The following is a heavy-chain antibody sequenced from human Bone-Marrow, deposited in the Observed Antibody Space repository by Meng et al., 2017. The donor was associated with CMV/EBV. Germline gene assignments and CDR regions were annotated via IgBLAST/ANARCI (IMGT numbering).Heavy chain of an antibody. J-gene: IGHJ5*02. Sequence: LSITCAVYGGSCNDYYWSWIRQPPGKGLEWIGKINHSGSTNYNPSLKSRVALLVHTSRNQFSLRLTSVTAADTAIYYCARGGSWFDPWGQGTLVTVSS. CDR2: INHSGST. V-gene: IGHV4-34*01. CDR3: ARGGSWFDP. CDR1: GGSCNDYY.